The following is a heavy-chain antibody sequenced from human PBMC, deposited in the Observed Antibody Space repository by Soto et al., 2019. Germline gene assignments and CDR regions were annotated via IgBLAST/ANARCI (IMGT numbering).Heavy chain of an antibody. V-gene: IGHV1-3*01. D-gene: IGHD2-2*01. CDR3: ARAYSIVVVSAATTTNWFYP. Sequence: ASVKVSCKASGYTFTSYAMHWVRQAPGQRLEWMGWINAGNGNTKYSQKFQGRVTITRDTSASTAYMELSSLRSGDTAVYYCARAYSIVVVSAATTTNWFYPWGQGTPLTVSA. CDR1: GYTFTSYA. J-gene: IGHJ5*02. CDR2: INAGNGNT.